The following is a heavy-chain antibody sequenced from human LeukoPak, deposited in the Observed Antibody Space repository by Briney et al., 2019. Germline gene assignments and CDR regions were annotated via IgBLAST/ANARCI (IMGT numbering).Heavy chain of an antibody. CDR3: AGSFGELLDY. D-gene: IGHD3-10*01. V-gene: IGHV3-33*01. CDR1: GFTFSSYG. Sequence: GRSLRLSCAASGFTFSSYGMHWVRQAPGKGLEWVAVIWYDGSNKYYADSVKGRFTISRDNSKNTPYLQMNSLRAEDTAVYYCAGSFGELLDYWGQGTLVTVSS. J-gene: IGHJ4*02. CDR2: IWYDGSNK.